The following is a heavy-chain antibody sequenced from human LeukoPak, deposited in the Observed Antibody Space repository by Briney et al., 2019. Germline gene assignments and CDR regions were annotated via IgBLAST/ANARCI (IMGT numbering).Heavy chain of an antibody. V-gene: IGHV3-21*01. CDR1: GFTFSSYS. CDR2: ISSSSSYI. D-gene: IGHD2-21*02. CDR3: AREYCGGDCYHAFDI. Sequence: GGSLRLSCAASGFTFSSYSMNWVRQAPGKGLEWVSSISSSSSYIYYADSVKGRFTISRDNAKNSLYLQMNSLRAEDTAVYYCAREYCGGDCYHAFDIWGQGTMVTVSS. J-gene: IGHJ3*02.